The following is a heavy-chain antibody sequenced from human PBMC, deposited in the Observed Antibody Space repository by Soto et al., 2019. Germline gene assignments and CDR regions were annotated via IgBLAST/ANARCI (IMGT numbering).Heavy chain of an antibody. J-gene: IGHJ5*02. Sequence: SETLSLTCTVSGGSISSGDYYWSWIRQPPGKGLEWIGYFSYSGSTYYNPSLKSRITISVDTSKNQFSLKLSSVTAADAAVYYCARRHWGNWFDPWGQGILVTVSS. V-gene: IGHV4-30-4*01. CDR2: FSYSGST. CDR1: GGSISSGDYY. CDR3: ARRHWGNWFDP. D-gene: IGHD3-16*01.